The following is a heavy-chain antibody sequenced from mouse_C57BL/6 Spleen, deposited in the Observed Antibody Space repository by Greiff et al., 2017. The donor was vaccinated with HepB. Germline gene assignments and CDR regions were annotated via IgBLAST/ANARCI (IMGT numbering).Heavy chain of an antibody. V-gene: IGHV3-6*01. Sequence: DVKLVESGPGLVKPSQSLSLTCSVTGYSITSGYYWNWIRQFPGNKLEWMGYISYDGSNNYNPSLKNRISITRDTSKNQFFLKLNSVTTEDTATYYCARERSYGYDDYFDYWGQGTTLTVSS. CDR1: GYSITSGYY. J-gene: IGHJ2*01. CDR2: ISYDGSN. CDR3: ARERSYGYDDYFDY. D-gene: IGHD2-2*01.